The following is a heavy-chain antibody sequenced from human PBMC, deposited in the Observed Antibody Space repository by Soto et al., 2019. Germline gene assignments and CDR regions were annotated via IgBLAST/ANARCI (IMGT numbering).Heavy chain of an antibody. D-gene: IGHD1-26*01. Sequence: GGALRTSFAASGFIFRSYNLDWVRQASGKGLEWLSYIRSDSNHIGYADSVRGRFTISSDIAKNSLYLQMNSLRDEDTAIYYCARDLSYAFDYWGQGALVTVSS. CDR2: IRSDSNHI. J-gene: IGHJ4*02. V-gene: IGHV3-48*02. CDR3: ARDLSYAFDY. CDR1: GFIFRSYN.